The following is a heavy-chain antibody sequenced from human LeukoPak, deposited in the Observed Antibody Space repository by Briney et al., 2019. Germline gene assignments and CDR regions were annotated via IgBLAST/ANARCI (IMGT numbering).Heavy chain of an antibody. Sequence: GGSLRLSCAASGFTFSSYAMSWVRQAPGKGLEWVSAISGSGGSTYYADSVKGRFTISRDNSKNTLYLQMNSLRAEDTAVYYCAKGRDYGDYEGGFDYWGQGTLVTVSS. CDR1: GFTFSSYA. J-gene: IGHJ4*02. D-gene: IGHD4-17*01. V-gene: IGHV3-23*01. CDR3: AKGRDYGDYEGGFDY. CDR2: ISGSGGST.